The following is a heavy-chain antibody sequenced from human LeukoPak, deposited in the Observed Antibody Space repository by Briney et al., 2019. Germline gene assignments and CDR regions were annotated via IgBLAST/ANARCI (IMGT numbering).Heavy chain of an antibody. Sequence: SETLSLTCAVYGGSFSGYYWSWIRQPPGKGLEWIGGINHSGSTNYNPSLKSRVTISVDTSKNQFSLKLSSVTAADTAVYYCAVGEGDSSGYYYTNDYWGQGTLVTVSS. CDR1: GGSFSGYY. CDR2: INHSGST. V-gene: IGHV4-34*01. D-gene: IGHD3-22*01. CDR3: AVGEGDSSGYYYTNDY. J-gene: IGHJ4*02.